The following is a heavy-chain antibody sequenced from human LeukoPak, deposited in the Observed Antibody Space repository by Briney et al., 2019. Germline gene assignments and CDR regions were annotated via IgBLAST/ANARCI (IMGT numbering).Heavy chain of an antibody. CDR1: GYTFTSYD. D-gene: IGHD4-17*01. CDR2: MNPNSGNT. CDR3: ARILPHYGDYETYYFDY. J-gene: IGHJ4*02. Sequence: GASVKVSCKASGYTFTSYDINWVRQATGQALERMGWMNPNSGNTGYAQKFQGRVTMTRNTSISTAYMELSSLRSEDTAVYYCARILPHYGDYETYYFDYWGQGTLVTVSS. V-gene: IGHV1-8*01.